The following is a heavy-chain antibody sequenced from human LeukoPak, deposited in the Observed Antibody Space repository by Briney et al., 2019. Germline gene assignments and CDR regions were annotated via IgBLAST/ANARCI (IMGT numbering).Heavy chain of an antibody. CDR1: GGSISSYY. CDR3: ARVASMVRGSWFDP. Sequence: SETLSLTCTVPGGSISSYYWSWIRQPPGKGLEWIGYIYYSGSTNYNPSLKSRVTISVDTSKNQFSLKLSSVTAADTAVYYCARVASMVRGSWFDPWGQGTLVTVSS. D-gene: IGHD3-10*01. V-gene: IGHV4-59*01. J-gene: IGHJ5*02. CDR2: IYYSGST.